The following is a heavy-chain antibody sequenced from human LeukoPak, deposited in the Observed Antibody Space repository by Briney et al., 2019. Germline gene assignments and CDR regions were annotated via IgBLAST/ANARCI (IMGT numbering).Heavy chain of an antibody. CDR1: GFTFSSYW. CDR3: TKELDTMFFDY. CDR2: AGWAGGTT. V-gene: IGHV3-43*01. D-gene: IGHD3-10*02. Sequence: GGSLRLSCAASGFTFSSYWMNWVRQAPGKGLVWVSLAGWAGGTTFYSDSVRGRFTISRDSGRKSVYLQMNSLTTDDTAFYFCTKELDTMFFDYWGQGALVTVSS. J-gene: IGHJ4*02.